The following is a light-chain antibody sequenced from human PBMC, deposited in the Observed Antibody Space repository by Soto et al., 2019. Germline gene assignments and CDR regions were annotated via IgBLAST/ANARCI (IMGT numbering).Light chain of an antibody. CDR1: SSDVGGYNY. J-gene: IGLJ3*02. V-gene: IGLV2-14*01. Sequence: QLVLTQPASVSGSPGQSIAISCTGTSSDVGGYNYVSWYQQHPGKAPKLMIYDVSNRPSGVSNRFSGSKSGNTASLTISGLQAEDEADYYCSSFTSGNTRVFGGGTKLTVL. CDR2: DVS. CDR3: SSFTSGNTRV.